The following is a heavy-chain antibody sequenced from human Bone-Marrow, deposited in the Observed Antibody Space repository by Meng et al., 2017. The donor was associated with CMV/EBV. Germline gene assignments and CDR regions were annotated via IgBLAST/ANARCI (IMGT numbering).Heavy chain of an antibody. D-gene: IGHD6-6*01. V-gene: IGHV3-23*01. CDR2: ISGSGGST. J-gene: IGHJ4*02. CDR1: GFTFSSYA. Sequence: GESLQISCAASGFTFSSYAMSWVRPAPGKGLEWVSAISGSGGSTYYADSVKGRFTISRDNSKNTLYLQMNSLRAEDTAVYYCAKGYLGYSSSSTFDYWGQGTLVTVSS. CDR3: AKGYLGYSSSSTFDY.